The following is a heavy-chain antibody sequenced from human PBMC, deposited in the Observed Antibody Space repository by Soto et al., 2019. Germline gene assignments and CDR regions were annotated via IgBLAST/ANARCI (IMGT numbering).Heavy chain of an antibody. CDR3: ARGGVATITGSISDY. CDR2: IYYSGST. J-gene: IGHJ4*02. Sequence: SETLSLTCTVSGGSISSSSYYWGWIRQPPGKGLEWIGSIYYSGSTYYNPSLKSRVTISVDTSKNQFSLKLSSVTAADTAVYYCARGGVATITGSISDYWGQGTLVTVSS. V-gene: IGHV4-39*01. D-gene: IGHD5-12*01. CDR1: GGSISSSSYY.